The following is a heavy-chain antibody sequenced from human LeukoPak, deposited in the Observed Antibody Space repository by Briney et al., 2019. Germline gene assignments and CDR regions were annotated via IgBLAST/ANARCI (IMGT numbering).Heavy chain of an antibody. V-gene: IGHV3-7*01. J-gene: IGHJ4*02. CDR2: IKQDGSEK. D-gene: IGHD4-17*01. Sequence: GGSLRLSCAASGFTFSSYAMHWVRQAPGKGLEWVANIKQDGSEKYYVDSVKGRFTISRDNAKNSLYLQMNSLRAEDTAVYYCARFTVMFDYWGQGTLVTVSS. CDR3: ARFTVMFDY. CDR1: GFTFSSYA.